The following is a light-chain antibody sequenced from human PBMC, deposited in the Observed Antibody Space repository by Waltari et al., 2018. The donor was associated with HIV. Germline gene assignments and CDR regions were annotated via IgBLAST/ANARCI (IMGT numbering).Light chain of an antibody. CDR3: QQYHNWLT. V-gene: IGKV3-15*01. CDR2: GAS. J-gene: IGKJ4*01. CDR1: QTAADH. Sequence: IVMTQSPATLSVSPGDRVTLSCRASQTAADHLAWYQQKPGQAPRLFIYGASTRATGIPARFSGSGSATEFTLTITSLQSEDFAVYYCQQYHNWLTFGGGTKVEIK.